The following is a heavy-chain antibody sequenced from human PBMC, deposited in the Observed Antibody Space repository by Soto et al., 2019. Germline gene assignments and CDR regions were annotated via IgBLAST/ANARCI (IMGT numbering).Heavy chain of an antibody. CDR3: ARRASR. CDR1: GFTFSSSE. D-gene: IGHD1-26*01. J-gene: IGHJ3*01. V-gene: IGHV3-48*03. CDR2: IHPSGQPI. Sequence: PGGSLRLSCAVSGFTFSSSEMYWVRRAPGKGLEWISYIHPSGQPIFYADSVKGRFTISRDNANNSLFLQMNSLRAEDTAVYYCARRASRWGQGTMVTVS.